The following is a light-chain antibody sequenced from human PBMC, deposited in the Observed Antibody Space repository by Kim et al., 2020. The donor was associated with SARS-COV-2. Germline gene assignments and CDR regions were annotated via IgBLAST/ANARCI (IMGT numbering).Light chain of an antibody. V-gene: IGKV1-5*03. J-gene: IGKJ4*01. Sequence: GDRVTITCRASQNIDAWLAWYQQKPGKAPKLLIYTASTLESGVPSRFSGSGSGTEFALTISSLQPDDFATYYCQQYKTYPVTFGGGTKVDIK. CDR3: QQYKTYPVT. CDR2: TAS. CDR1: QNIDAW.